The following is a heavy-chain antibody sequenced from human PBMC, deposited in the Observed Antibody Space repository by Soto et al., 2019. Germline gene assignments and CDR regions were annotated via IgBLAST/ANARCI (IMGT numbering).Heavy chain of an antibody. CDR3: GKGGGFGTGAYYNVAY. V-gene: IGHV3-23*01. CDR2: TTDDGGRT. Sequence: EVQLLESGGGLVEPGGSLRLSCTASGFSFSSYAMTWVRQAPGKGLEWVSSTTDDGGRTFYADSVKGRFTISRDNSNNRLYLQMNSVRAEDTALYYWGKGGGFGTGAYYNVAYWGQGTLVTVSS. D-gene: IGHD3-10*01. J-gene: IGHJ4*02. CDR1: GFSFSSYA.